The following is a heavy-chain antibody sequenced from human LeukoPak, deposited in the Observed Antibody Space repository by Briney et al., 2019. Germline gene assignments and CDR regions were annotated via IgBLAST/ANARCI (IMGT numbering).Heavy chain of an antibody. D-gene: IGHD3-10*01. V-gene: IGHV1-2*02. J-gene: IGHJ4*02. CDR3: ARETYGSGSYYKY. CDR1: GYTFTGDY. Sequence: GASVKVSCKASGYTFTGDYMHWVRQAPGQGLEWMGWINPNSGGTNYAQKFQGRVTMTRDTSISTAYMELSRLRSDDTAVYYCARETYGSGSYYKYWGQGTLVTVSS. CDR2: INPNSGGT.